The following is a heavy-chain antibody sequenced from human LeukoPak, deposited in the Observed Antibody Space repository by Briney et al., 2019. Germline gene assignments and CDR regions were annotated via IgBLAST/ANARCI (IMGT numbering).Heavy chain of an antibody. CDR2: IYYRGST. V-gene: IGHV4-39*07. Sequence: SETLSLTCTVSGGSISTSNYYWGWIRQPPGKGLEWIGNIYYRGSTYYNPSLKSRVTISVDTSKNQFSLKLTSVTAADTAVYYCARVYYYYYYMDVWGKGTTVTVSS. CDR1: GGSISTSNYY. CDR3: ARVYYYYYYMDV. J-gene: IGHJ6*03.